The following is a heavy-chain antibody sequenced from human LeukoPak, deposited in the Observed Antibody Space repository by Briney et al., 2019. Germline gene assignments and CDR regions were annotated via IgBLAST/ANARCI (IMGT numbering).Heavy chain of an antibody. Sequence: SETLSLTCTVSGDSMGENYWSWIRQPPGKRLEYIGFIYRTGSSNYNPSLKSRVTMSIDTSKNQFSLKLSSVTAADTAVYYCASYSYYYDSSGYLDYWGQGTLVTVSS. D-gene: IGHD3-22*01. CDR3: ASYSYYYDSSGYLDY. V-gene: IGHV4-59*01. CDR1: GDSMGENY. J-gene: IGHJ4*02. CDR2: IYRTGSS.